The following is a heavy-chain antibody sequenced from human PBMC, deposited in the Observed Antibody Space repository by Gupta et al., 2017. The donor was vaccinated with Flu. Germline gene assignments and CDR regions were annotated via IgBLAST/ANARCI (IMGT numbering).Heavy chain of an antibody. J-gene: IGHJ4*02. Sequence: QVQLVQSGAEVQKPGASMKLPCKASGYTFASYALHWVRQAPGQGLEWMGYMIPKSGTTGYAQKFKGRVTMTSDASISVVYMELSDLTSDDTAVYYCARGAVPLAGLFRVFEFWGQGTPVTVSS. V-gene: IGHV1-8*01. CDR1: GYTFASYA. CDR2: MIPKSGTT. CDR3: ARGAVPLAGLFRVFEF. D-gene: IGHD6-19*01.